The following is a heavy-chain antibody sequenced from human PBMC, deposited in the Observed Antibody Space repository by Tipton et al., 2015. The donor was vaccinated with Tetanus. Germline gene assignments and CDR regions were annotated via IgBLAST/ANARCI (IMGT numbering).Heavy chain of an antibody. V-gene: IGHV3-23*01. CDR2: IAGTAGST. Sequence: LSLTCNVSGGSITSYYWSWIRQRPGRGLEWVSGIAGTAGSTYYRDSVRGRFTVSRDNSKDTLYLQMNSLTTEDTAVYYCARRAGTSRFDYWGQGTLVTVSS. D-gene: IGHD1-1*01. CDR1: GGSITSYY. CDR3: ARRAGTSRFDY. J-gene: IGHJ4*02.